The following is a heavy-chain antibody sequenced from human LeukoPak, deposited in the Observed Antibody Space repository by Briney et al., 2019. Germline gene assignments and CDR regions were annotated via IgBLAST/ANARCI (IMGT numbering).Heavy chain of an antibody. D-gene: IGHD2-2*01. J-gene: IGHJ5*02. Sequence: PSETLSLTCAVSGYSISSGYQWAWIRQSPEKGLEWIGSIYHSGSAHYNPSLKSRVTISVETSKNQFSLKMYSVTAADTAVYYCARDPRWLTPDCTSTSCYENYFDPWGQGTLVTVSS. CDR3: ARDPRWLTPDCTSTSCYENYFDP. V-gene: IGHV4-38-2*02. CDR1: GYSISSGYQ. CDR2: IYHSGSA.